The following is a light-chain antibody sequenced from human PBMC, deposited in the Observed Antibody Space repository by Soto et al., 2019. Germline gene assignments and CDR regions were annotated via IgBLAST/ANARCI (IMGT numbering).Light chain of an antibody. V-gene: IGLV2-14*01. Sequence: QSAPTQPASVSGSPGQSITISCTGTTSDVGGYNYVSWYQQNPGKAPKLMIYEVSNRPSGVSNRFSGSKSGNTASLTISGLQAEDEADYYCSSYTSSSTLVFGTGTKVTVL. CDR1: TSDVGGYNY. J-gene: IGLJ1*01. CDR3: SSYTSSSTLV. CDR2: EVS.